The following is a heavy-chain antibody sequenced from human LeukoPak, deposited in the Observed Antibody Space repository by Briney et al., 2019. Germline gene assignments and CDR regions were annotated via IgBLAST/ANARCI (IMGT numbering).Heavy chain of an antibody. CDR1: GGSFRGYY. V-gene: IGHV4-31*11. J-gene: IGHJ4*02. CDR3: AAYGSGILFH. CDR2: IYYSGST. Sequence: PSDTLSLTYAVYGGSFRGYYWSWIRQHPGKGLEWIGYIYYSGSTYYNPSLKSRVTISVDTSKNQFSLKLSSVTAADTAVYYCAAYGSGILFHWGQGTLVTVSS. D-gene: IGHD2-15*01.